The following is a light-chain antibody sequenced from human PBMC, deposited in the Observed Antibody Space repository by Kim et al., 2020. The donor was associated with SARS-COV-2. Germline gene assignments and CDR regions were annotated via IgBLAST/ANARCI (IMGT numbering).Light chain of an antibody. CDR3: QTWGTAIHV. Sequence: QLVLTQSPPASASVGASVELTCTLNSGHTHYAIAWHQQQPGRAPRYLMRLSDDGSLDEGDGIPDRFSGSSSGPERYLTISSVQSEDEADYYCQTWGTAIHVFGGGTQLTVL. V-gene: IGLV4-69*01. CDR2: LSDDGSL. CDR1: SGHTHYA. J-gene: IGLJ2*01.